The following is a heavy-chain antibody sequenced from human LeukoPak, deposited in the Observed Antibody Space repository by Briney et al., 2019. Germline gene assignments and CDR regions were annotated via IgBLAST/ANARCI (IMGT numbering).Heavy chain of an antibody. CDR1: GFTFSNYW. CDR3: VRDGGVSGYDLLDY. Sequence: GESLRLSCAASGFTFSNYWMSWVRQAPGKGLEWVAHINQDGSEEHYMDSVKARFIISRDNAKNSLSLQMDSLRAEDTAVYYCVRDGGVSGYDLLDYWGQGTLVTVSS. J-gene: IGHJ4*02. V-gene: IGHV3-7*01. CDR2: INQDGSEE. D-gene: IGHD5-12*01.